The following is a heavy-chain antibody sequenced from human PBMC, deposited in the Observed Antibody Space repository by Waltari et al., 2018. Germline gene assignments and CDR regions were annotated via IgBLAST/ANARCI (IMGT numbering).Heavy chain of an antibody. Sequence: EVQLVESGGGLVQPGGSLRLSCAASGFMFSHYWRHWVRQAQGKGLVSVSNINPDGSITRYADSVKGRFTISRDNAKNTLFLQMNSLRGEDTAVYYCVMYSSTFLGDCWGQGTLVNVSS. CDR1: GFMFSHYW. V-gene: IGHV3-74*01. J-gene: IGHJ4*02. D-gene: IGHD6-13*01. CDR3: VMYSSTFLGDC. CDR2: INPDGSIT.